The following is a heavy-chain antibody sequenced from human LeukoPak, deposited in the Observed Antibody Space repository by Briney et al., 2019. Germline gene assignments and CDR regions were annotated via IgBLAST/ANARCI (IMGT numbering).Heavy chain of an antibody. CDR3: ARGYSSSWYRGYYFDY. J-gene: IGHJ4*02. D-gene: IGHD6-13*01. CDR1: GGSFSGYY. V-gene: IGHV4-59*01. CDR2: IYYSGST. Sequence: PSETLSLTCAVYGGSFSGYYWSWIRQPPGKGLEWIGYIYYSGSTNYNPSLKSRVTISVDTSKNQFSLKLSSVTAADTAVYYCARGYSSSWYRGYYFDYWGQGTLVTVSS.